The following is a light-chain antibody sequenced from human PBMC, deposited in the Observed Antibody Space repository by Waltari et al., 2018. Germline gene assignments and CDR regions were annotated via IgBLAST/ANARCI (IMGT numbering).Light chain of an antibody. V-gene: IGKV3-11*01. CDR2: DAS. CDR1: QNVGTY. CDR3: QQSRSWLLT. J-gene: IGKJ4*01. Sequence: EIVLPQSPAIRSFSPGERATLSCRASQNVGTYLAWYQQRPGLSPTLLIYDASYRATGIPARFMCSGSETDFTLTISSLQPEDFAVYYCQQSRSWLLTFGGGTRVQI.